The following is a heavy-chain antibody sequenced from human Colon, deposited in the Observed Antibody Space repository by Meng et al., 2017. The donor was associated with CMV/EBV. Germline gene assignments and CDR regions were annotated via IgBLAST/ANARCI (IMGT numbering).Heavy chain of an antibody. CDR3: ARALIAVPGNIGLDI. CDR2: SNTDGSST. V-gene: IGHV3-74*01. CDR1: GFTFRNYW. D-gene: IGHD6-19*01. Sequence: GESLKISCAASGFTFRNYWMHWVRQVPGKGLEWVSRSNTDGSSTTYADSVKGRFTISRDNAKNTLFLQMSSLTGGDTAVYFCARALIAVPGNIGLDIWGRGTMVTVSS. J-gene: IGHJ3*02.